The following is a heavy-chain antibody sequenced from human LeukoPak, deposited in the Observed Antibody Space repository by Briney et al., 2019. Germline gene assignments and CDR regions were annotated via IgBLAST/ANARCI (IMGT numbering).Heavy chain of an antibody. CDR2: IYGEDAA. V-gene: IGHV3-66*02. CDR1: GFNVSSNY. J-gene: IGHJ4*02. Sequence: GGSLRLSCAASGFNVSSNYMTWIRQAPGKGLEWVSLIYGEDAAYYAEYVRGRFMISRDNLKNKLFLQMNSLRVEDTAVYYCVSSTGQQFIPYDYWGEGTHVTVSS. CDR3: VSSTGQQFIPYDY. D-gene: IGHD6-13*01.